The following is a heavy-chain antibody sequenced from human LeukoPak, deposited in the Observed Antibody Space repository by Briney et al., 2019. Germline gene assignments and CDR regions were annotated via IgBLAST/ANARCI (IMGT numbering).Heavy chain of an antibody. CDR3: ARLRDGYPDY. V-gene: IGHV4-59*12. D-gene: IGHD5-24*01. CDR1: GDSISTYY. J-gene: IGHJ4*02. CDR2: IYHSGST. Sequence: SETLSLTCIVSGDSISTYYWSWIRQPPGKGLEWIGYIYHSGSTYYNPPLKSRVTISVDRSKNQFSLKLSSVTAADTAVYYCARLRDGYPDYWGQGTLVTVSS.